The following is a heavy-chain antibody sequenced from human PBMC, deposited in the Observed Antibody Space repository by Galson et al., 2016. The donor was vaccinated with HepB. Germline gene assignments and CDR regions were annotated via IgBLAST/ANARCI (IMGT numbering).Heavy chain of an antibody. CDR2: ISITSTTK. CDR1: GFTLSRHS. CDR3: ARDDRWYYYDSSSYYYGAFDM. V-gene: IGHV3-48*02. J-gene: IGHJ3*02. D-gene: IGHD3-22*01. Sequence: SLRLSCAGSGFTLSRHSMNWVRQAPGKGLEWISYISITSTTKYYADSVKGRFTISRDNAKNSLYLQMNSLRDEDTAVYYCARDDRWYYYDSSSYYYGAFDMWGQGTMVAVSS.